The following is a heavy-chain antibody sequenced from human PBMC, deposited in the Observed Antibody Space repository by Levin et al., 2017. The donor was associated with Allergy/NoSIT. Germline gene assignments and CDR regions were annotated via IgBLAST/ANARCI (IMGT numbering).Heavy chain of an antibody. CDR1: GDTFTDLS. CDR2: IVPLFGTP. V-gene: IGHV1-69*06. D-gene: IGHD1-26*01. CDR3: ARRRADPSATIGANWFDA. J-gene: IGHJ5*02. Sequence: KISCKASGDTFTDLSIDWVRQAPGEGLEWMGTIVPLFGTPTYAQKFQGRLTITADKSTTTVYIDLIRLTYEATAVYSCARRRADPSATIGANWFDAWGQGTRVTVSS.